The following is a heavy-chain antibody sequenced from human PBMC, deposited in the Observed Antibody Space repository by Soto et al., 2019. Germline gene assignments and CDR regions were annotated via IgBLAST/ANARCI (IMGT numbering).Heavy chain of an antibody. V-gene: IGHV1-69*06. CDR3: ARYWSAGTLYGAFDI. J-gene: IGHJ3*02. Sequence: QVQLVQSGSEVKKPGSSVKVSCKASGGTFSDFTLSWLRQAPGRGLEWMGGIIPMIGATNNAQKLKGRLTITANKSTGTGYMEVNSLGSDDTAVYYCARYWSAGTLYGAFDIWGQGTEVTVSP. CDR2: IIPMIGAT. CDR1: GGTFSDFT. D-gene: IGHD2-15*01.